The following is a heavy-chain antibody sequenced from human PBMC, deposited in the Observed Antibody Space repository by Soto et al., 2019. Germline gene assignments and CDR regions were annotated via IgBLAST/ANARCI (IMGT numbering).Heavy chain of an antibody. V-gene: IGHV1-69*02. D-gene: IGHD5-12*01. CDR2: IIPILGIA. CDR3: ARVSGYSGYDDNYYYYGMDV. Sequence: QVQLVQSGAEVKKPGSSVKVSCKASGGTFSSYTISWVRQAPGQGLEWMGRIIPILGIANYAQKFQGRVTITADKYTSTAYMELSRLRSEDTAVYYCARVSGYSGYDDNYYYYGMDVWGQGTTVTVSS. CDR1: GGTFSSYT. J-gene: IGHJ6*02.